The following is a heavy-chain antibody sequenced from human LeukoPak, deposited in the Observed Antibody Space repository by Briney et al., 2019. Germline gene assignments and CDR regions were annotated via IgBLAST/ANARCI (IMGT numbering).Heavy chain of an antibody. V-gene: IGHV3-23*01. J-gene: IGHJ4*02. Sequence: AGGSLRLSCAASGFNFSSYAMSWVRQAPGKGLEWVSAISGSGGSTYYADSVKGRFTISRDNSKNTLYLQMNSLRAEDTAVYYCRLEDIVVVPAAKVGGDYWGQGTLVTVSS. CDR1: GFNFSSYA. CDR2: ISGSGGST. D-gene: IGHD2-2*01. CDR3: RLEDIVVVPAAKVGGDY.